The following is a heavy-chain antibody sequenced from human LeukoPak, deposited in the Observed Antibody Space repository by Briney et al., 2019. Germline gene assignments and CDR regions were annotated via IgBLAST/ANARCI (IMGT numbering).Heavy chain of an antibody. D-gene: IGHD3-10*01. CDR2: INHSGGT. Sequence: SETLSLTCAVYGGSFSGYYWNWLRQPPGKGLEWIGEINHSGGTNYNPSLKSRVTISLDTSKNQFSLKLSSVTAADTAVYYCARSGVWFGELFSYWGQGTLVTVSS. V-gene: IGHV4-34*01. CDR3: ARSGVWFGELFSY. J-gene: IGHJ4*02. CDR1: GGSFSGYY.